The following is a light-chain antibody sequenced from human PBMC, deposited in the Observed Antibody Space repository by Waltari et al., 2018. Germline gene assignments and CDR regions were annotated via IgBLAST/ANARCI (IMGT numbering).Light chain of an antibody. CDR3: HHYYTYSWT. Sequence: DIQMTQSPSTLSASVGDRVTITCRASQNIDRRLDWYQQNPGKAPTDLIYKASILETGVPSRFSGSGSETEFTLIIDSLQADDFASYYCHHYYTYSWTFGQGTKVEFK. CDR1: QNIDRR. J-gene: IGKJ1*01. V-gene: IGKV1-5*03. CDR2: KAS.